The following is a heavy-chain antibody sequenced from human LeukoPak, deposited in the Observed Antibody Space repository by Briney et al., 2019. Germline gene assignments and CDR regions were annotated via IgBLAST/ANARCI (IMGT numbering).Heavy chain of an antibody. V-gene: IGHV4-59*12. CDR3: AREGIVVSTAFDI. J-gene: IGHJ3*02. CDR2: MYNSGST. Sequence: SETLSLTCTVSGGSISGSYWSWIRQPPGKGLEWIAYMYNSGSTNYNPSLKSRVTMSIDTSKNQFSLKLNSVTAADTAVYYCAREGIVVSTAFDIWGQGTMVTVSS. CDR1: GGSISGSY. D-gene: IGHD3-22*01.